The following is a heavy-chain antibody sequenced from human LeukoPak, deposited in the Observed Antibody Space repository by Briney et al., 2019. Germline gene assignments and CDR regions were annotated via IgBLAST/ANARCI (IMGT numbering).Heavy chain of an antibody. CDR2: ISSSSSYI. V-gene: IGHV3-21*01. CDR1: GFTFSSYS. Sequence: GGSLRLSCAASGFTFSSYSMNCVRQAPGKGLEWVSSISSSSSYIYYADSVKGRFTISRDNAKNSLYLQMNSLRAEDTAVYYCATPSIAASDFDYWGQGTLVTVSS. J-gene: IGHJ4*02. CDR3: ATPSIAASDFDY. D-gene: IGHD6-6*01.